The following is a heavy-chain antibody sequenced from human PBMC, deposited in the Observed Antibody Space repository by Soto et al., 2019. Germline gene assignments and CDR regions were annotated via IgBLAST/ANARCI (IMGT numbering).Heavy chain of an antibody. CDR2: ISGSGGST. Sequence: GGSLRLSCAASGFTFSSYAMSWVRQAPGKGLEWVSAISGSGGSTYYADSVKGRFTISRDNSKNTLYLQMNSLRAEDTAVYYCAKDPSLERLEPYYYYYYGMDVWGQGTTVTVSS. J-gene: IGHJ6*02. CDR1: GFTFSSYA. CDR3: AKDPSLERLEPYYYYYYGMDV. V-gene: IGHV3-23*01. D-gene: IGHD1-1*01.